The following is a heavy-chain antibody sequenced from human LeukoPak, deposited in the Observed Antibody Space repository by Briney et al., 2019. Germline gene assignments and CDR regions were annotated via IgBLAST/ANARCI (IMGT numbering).Heavy chain of an antibody. CDR3: ARGSDHYDSSGYRYFDL. J-gene: IGHJ2*01. Sequence: SQTLSLTCTVSGGSISSGDYSWSWIRQPPGKGLEWIGYIYYSGSTYYNPSLKSRVTISVDTSKNQFSLKLSSVTAADTAVYYCARGSDHYDSSGYRYFDLWGRGTLATVSS. CDR2: IYYSGST. CDR1: GGSISSGDYS. D-gene: IGHD3-22*01. V-gene: IGHV4-30-4*01.